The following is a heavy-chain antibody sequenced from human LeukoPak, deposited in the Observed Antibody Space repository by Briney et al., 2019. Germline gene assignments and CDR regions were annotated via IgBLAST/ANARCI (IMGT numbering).Heavy chain of an antibody. CDR3: ARVAVTTVYYYYMDV. D-gene: IGHD1/OR15-1a*01. CDR2: INHSGST. Sequence: SETLSLTCAVYGGSFSGYYWSSIRQPPGKGLEWIGEINHSGSTNYNPSLKSRVTISVDTSKNQFSLKLSSVTAADTAVYYCARVAVTTVYYYYMDVWGKGTTVTVSS. V-gene: IGHV4-34*01. CDR1: GGSFSGYY. J-gene: IGHJ6*03.